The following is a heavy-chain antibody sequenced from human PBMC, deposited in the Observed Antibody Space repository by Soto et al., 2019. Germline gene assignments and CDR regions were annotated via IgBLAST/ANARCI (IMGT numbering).Heavy chain of an antibody. CDR2: IYYSGST. J-gene: IGHJ4*02. CDR1: GGSISSGDYY. V-gene: IGHV4-30-4*01. CDR3: ARERRSYGWGDYFDY. D-gene: IGHD5-18*01. Sequence: QVQLQESGPGLVKPSQTLSLTCTVSGGSISSGDYYWSWIRQPPGKGLEWIGYIYYSGSTYYNPSLKSRVTISVDTSKNQFSLKLSSVTAADTAVYYCARERRSYGWGDYFDYWGQGTLVTVSS.